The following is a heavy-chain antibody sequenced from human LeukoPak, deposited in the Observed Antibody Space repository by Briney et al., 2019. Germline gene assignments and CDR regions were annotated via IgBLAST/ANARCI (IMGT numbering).Heavy chain of an antibody. V-gene: IGHV3-30-3*01. Sequence: RGSLRLSCAASGFTFSSYAMHWVRQAPGKGLEWVAVISYDGSNKYYADSVKGRFTISRDNSKNTLYLQMNSLRAEDTAVYYCARDSMYQLSLQDLWALDYWGQGTLVTVSS. CDR3: ARDSMYQLSLQDLWALDY. CDR1: GFTFSSYA. D-gene: IGHD2-2*01. CDR2: ISYDGSNK. J-gene: IGHJ4*02.